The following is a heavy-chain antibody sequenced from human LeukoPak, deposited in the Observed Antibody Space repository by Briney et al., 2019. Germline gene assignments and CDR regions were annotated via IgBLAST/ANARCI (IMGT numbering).Heavy chain of an antibody. D-gene: IGHD3-22*01. Sequence: SETLSLTCTVSGGSISSSSYSWGWIRQPPGKGLEWIGSIYYSGSTYYNPSLKSRVTISVDTSKNQFSLKLSSVTAADTAVYYCAREPTGYYSYDAFDIWGQGTMVTVSS. CDR1: GGSISSSSYS. CDR2: IYYSGST. J-gene: IGHJ3*02. CDR3: AREPTGYYSYDAFDI. V-gene: IGHV4-39*07.